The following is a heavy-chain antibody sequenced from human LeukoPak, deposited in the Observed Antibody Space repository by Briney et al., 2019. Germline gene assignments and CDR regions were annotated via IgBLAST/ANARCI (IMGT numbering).Heavy chain of an antibody. J-gene: IGHJ4*02. Sequence: GGSLRLSCAASGFNFASNWMHWVRQTPGKGLMWVSRINSGGSGTSYADSVEGRFTISRDNAKNTLYLQMNSLRAEDTAVYYCTKPQWDLRGLTDYWGQGTLATVSS. V-gene: IGHV3-74*01. CDR3: TKPQWDLRGLTDY. CDR1: GFNFASNW. D-gene: IGHD1-26*01. CDR2: INSGGSGT.